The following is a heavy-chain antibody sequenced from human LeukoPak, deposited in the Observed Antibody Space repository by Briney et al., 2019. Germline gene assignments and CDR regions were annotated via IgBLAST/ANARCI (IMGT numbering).Heavy chain of an antibody. J-gene: IGHJ3*02. CDR1: GGSISSYY. CDR3: TRRNWGLGAFDI. D-gene: IGHD7-27*01. Sequence: SSETLSLTCTVSGGSISSYYWSWIRQPPGKGLEWIGYIYYSGSTNYNPSLKSRVTISVDTSKNQFFLNLTSVTAADTAIYFCTRRNWGLGAFDIWGQGTLVAVSS. CDR2: IYYSGST. V-gene: IGHV4-59*08.